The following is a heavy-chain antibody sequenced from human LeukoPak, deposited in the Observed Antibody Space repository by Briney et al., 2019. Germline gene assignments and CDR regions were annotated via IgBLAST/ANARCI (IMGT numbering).Heavy chain of an antibody. CDR1: GYSFTSYW. CDR3: AREDGMGSSSFNWFDP. D-gene: IGHD6-13*01. J-gene: IGHJ5*02. Sequence: KAGESLKISCKGSGYSFTSYWIGWVRQMPGKGLEWMGIIYPGDSDTRYSPSFQGQVTISADKSISTAYLQWSSLKASDTAMYYCAREDGMGSSSFNWFDPWGQGTLVTVSS. V-gene: IGHV5-51*01. CDR2: IYPGDSDT.